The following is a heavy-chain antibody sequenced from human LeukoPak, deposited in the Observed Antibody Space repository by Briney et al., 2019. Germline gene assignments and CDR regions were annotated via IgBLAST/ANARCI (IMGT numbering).Heavy chain of an antibody. V-gene: IGHV4-59*08. CDR3: ARHAGFIAAAAIDY. CDR2: IYYSGST. D-gene: IGHD6-13*01. Sequence: SETLSLTCTGSGGSISSYYWSWIRQPPGGGLEWSGYIYYSGSTNYNPSLKSRVTISVDTSKNHFSLKLSSVTAADTAVYYCARHAGFIAAAAIDYWRQGTLVTVSS. CDR1: GGSISSYY. J-gene: IGHJ4*02.